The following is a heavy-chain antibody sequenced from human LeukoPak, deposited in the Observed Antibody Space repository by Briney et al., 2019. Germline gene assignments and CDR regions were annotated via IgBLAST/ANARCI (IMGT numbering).Heavy chain of an antibody. CDR2: IYSGDNT. CDR1: GFTFSNNY. CDR3: AGRRVLDASFDY. J-gene: IGHJ4*02. Sequence: GGSLRLSCAASGFTFSNNYMRWVRQAPGKGGEGVSVIYSGDNTYYVESVKGRFTISRDNSKNTLFLQMNRLRAEDTAVYYCAGRRVLDASFDYWGQGTLVTVSS. V-gene: IGHV3-66*02. D-gene: IGHD3-16*01.